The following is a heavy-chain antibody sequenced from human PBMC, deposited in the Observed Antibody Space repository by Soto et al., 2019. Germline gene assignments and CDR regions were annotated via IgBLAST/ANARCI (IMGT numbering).Heavy chain of an antibody. CDR2: INPNSGGT. J-gene: IGHJ6*02. CDR1: GYTFTGYY. V-gene: IGHV1-2*04. D-gene: IGHD6-6*01. CDR3: ARESIAARGYYYYYYGMDV. Sequence: ASVKVSCKASGYTFTGYYMHWVRQAPGQGLEWMGWINPNSGGTNYAQKFQGWVTMTRDTSISTAYMELSRLRSDDTAVYYCARESIAARGYYYYYYGMDVWGQGTTVTV.